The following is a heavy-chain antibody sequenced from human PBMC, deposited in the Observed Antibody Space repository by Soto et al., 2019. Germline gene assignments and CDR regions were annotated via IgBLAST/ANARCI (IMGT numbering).Heavy chain of an antibody. V-gene: IGHV2-5*02. CDR3: AHMELAVAGPQPLYDI. D-gene: IGHD6-19*01. Sequence: QITLKESGPTLVKPTQTLTLTCTFSGFSLSTSGVGVGWIRQPPGKALEWLALIYWDDDKRYSPSLKSRLTITKDTSKNQVVLTMTNMNPVYTATYYCAHMELAVAGPQPLYDIWGQGTMVTVSS. CDR1: GFSLSTSGVG. CDR2: IYWDDDK. J-gene: IGHJ3*02.